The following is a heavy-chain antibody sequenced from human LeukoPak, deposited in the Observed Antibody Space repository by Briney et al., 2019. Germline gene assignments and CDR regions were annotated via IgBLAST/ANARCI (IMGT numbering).Heavy chain of an antibody. CDR1: GYTFTSYD. Sequence: ASVKVSCKASGYTFTSYDINWVRQATGQGLEWMGWMNPNSGNTGYAQKFQGRVTMTRNTSISTAYMELSSLRSEDTAVYYCARGRPLAAMVFNWFDPWGQGTLLTVSS. CDR3: ARGRPLAAMVFNWFDP. V-gene: IGHV1-8*01. D-gene: IGHD5-18*01. J-gene: IGHJ5*02. CDR2: MNPNSGNT.